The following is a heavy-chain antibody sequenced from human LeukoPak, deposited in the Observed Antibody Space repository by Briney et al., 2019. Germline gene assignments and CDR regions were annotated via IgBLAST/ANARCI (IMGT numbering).Heavy chain of an antibody. CDR1: GFTFSTYS. CDR3: ARDLGYSSGPNY. CDR2: ISSFSGTI. D-gene: IGHD6-19*01. V-gene: IGHV3-48*01. Sequence: GGSLRLSCVASGFTFSTYSMNWVRQAPGKGLEWISYISSFSGTIDYGDSVKGRFTISRDNSKKTLYLQMNSLRAEDTAVYYCARDLGYSSGPNYWGQGTRVTVSS. J-gene: IGHJ4*02.